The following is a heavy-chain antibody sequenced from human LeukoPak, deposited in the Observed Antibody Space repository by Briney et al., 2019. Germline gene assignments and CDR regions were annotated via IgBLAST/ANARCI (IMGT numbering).Heavy chain of an antibody. J-gene: IGHJ3*02. V-gene: IGHV3-48*01. CDR3: ARSRATYAFDI. D-gene: IGHD5-12*01. CDR2: ISSSGSTI. Sequence: PGGSLRLSCTASGFTFSGYSMNWVRQAPGKGLEWVSYISSSGSTIYYADSVKGQFTISRDNAMNSLYLQMNSLRAEATAVYYCARSRATYAFDIWGQGTMVTVSS. CDR1: GFTFSGYS.